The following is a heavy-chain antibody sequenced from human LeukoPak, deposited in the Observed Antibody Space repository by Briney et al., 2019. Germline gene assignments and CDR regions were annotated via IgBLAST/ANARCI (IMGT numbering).Heavy chain of an antibody. Sequence: GESLKISCKTSGYTFSDYWIAWVRQMPGKGLEWMGVIYPIDSDSKYSPSFQGQVTISADKSINTAYLQWSSLKASDTGMYYCARWDLTIGWNWGQGTLVTVSS. CDR2: IYPIDSDS. J-gene: IGHJ4*02. D-gene: IGHD1-26*01. CDR3: ARWDLTIGWN. V-gene: IGHV5-51*01. CDR1: GYTFSDYW.